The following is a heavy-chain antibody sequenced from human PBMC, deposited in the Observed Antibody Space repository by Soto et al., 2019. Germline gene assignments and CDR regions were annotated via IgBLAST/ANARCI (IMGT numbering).Heavy chain of an antibody. Sequence: ASVKVSCKASGGTFSSYTISWVRQAPGQGLEWMGRIIPILGIANYAQKFQGRVTITADKSTSTAYMELSSLRSEDTAVYYCARAGEGYCSSTSCYDYYYYYMDVWGKGTTVTVSS. J-gene: IGHJ6*03. CDR2: IIPILGIA. CDR1: GGTFSSYT. D-gene: IGHD2-2*01. V-gene: IGHV1-69*02. CDR3: ARAGEGYCSSTSCYDYYYYYMDV.